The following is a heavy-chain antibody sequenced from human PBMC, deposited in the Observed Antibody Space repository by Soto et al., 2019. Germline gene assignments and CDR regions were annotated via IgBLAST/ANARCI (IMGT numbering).Heavy chain of an antibody. V-gene: IGHV3-48*01. CDR1: GFTFSSYS. J-gene: IGHJ6*03. Sequence: GGSLRLSCAASGFTFSSYSMNWVRQAPGKGLEWVSYISSSSSTIYYADSVKGRFTISRDNAKNSLYLQMNSLRAEDTAVYYCARGVGDYYYYYMDVWGKGTTVTVSS. CDR2: ISSSSSTI. D-gene: IGHD2-21*01. CDR3: ARGVGDYYYYYMDV.